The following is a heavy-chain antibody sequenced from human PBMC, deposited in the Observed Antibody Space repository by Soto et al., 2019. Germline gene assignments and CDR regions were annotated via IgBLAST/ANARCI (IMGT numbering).Heavy chain of an antibody. V-gene: IGHV3-23*01. J-gene: IGHJ5*01. CDR3: AKGSDWFDS. CDR1: RFTFSSYA. CDR2: ISGGNT. Sequence: GGSLRLSCAASRFTFSSYAMNWVRLAPGRGLEWVSLISGGNTYYTDSVKGRFTISRDNSKNTLFLQMNRLRAEDTAVYYCAKGSDWFDSWGQGTLVTVSS.